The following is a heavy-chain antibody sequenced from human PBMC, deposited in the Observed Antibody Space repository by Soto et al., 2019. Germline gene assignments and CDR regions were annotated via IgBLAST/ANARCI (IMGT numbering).Heavy chain of an antibody. CDR2: ISSSGSTI. D-gene: IGHD3-10*01. J-gene: IGHJ6*03. CDR1: GFTFSDYY. CDR3: ARSPIGDPIDVRGYYYYMDV. Sequence: GGSLRLSCAASGFTFSDYYMSWIRQAPGKGLEWVSYISSSGSTIYYADSVKGRFTISRDNAKNSLYLQMNSLRAEDTAVYYCARSPIGDPIDVRGYYYYMDVWGKGTTVTVSS. V-gene: IGHV3-11*01.